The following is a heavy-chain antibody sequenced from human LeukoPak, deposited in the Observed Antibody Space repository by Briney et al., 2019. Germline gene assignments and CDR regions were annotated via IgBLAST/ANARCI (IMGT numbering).Heavy chain of an antibody. CDR1: GFTFRNHG. V-gene: IGHV3-23*01. J-gene: IGHJ4*02. CDR2: ISGSGDVI. D-gene: IGHD2-8*02. Sequence: GGSLRLSCAVSGFTFRNHGMSWMRQTPGKGLEWVSVISGSGDVIYYADSVKGRFTISRDNSKNTVFLQMSGLRADDTAIYYCVKFARMVPGTGPCDFWGQGALVTVSS. CDR3: VKFARMVPGTGPCDF.